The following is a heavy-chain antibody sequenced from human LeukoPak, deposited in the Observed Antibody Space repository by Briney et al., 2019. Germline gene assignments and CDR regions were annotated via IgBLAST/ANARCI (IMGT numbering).Heavy chain of an antibody. CDR1: GFTFDDYA. CDR3: AINGGGDSGYGNFDY. D-gene: IGHD5-12*01. Sequence: GGSLRLSCAVSGFTFDDYAMHWVRQVPGKGLEWISGINWNSDSIGYADSVKGRFTTSRDNAKNSLYLQMNSLRAEDTAFYYCAINGGGDSGYGNFDYWGQGTLVTVSS. V-gene: IGHV3-9*01. J-gene: IGHJ4*02. CDR2: INWNSDSI.